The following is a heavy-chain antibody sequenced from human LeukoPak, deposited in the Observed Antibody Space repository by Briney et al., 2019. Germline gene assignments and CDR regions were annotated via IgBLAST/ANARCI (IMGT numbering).Heavy chain of an antibody. CDR3: AKDQRGGYYQFDY. J-gene: IGHJ4*02. D-gene: IGHD2/OR15-2a*01. CDR1: GFTFSNFA. V-gene: IGHV3-23*01. CDR2: IRASGGST. Sequence: PGGSLRLSCAASGFTFSNFAMSWVRQAPGKGLEWVSGIRASGGSTHYADSVKGRSTIARDNSKKTLYLQMNSLRAEDTGVYYCAKDQRGGYYQFDYWGQGTLVTVSS.